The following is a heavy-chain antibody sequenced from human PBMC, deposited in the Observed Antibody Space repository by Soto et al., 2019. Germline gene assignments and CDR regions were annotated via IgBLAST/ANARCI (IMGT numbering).Heavy chain of an antibody. CDR1: GYTFTSYG. CDR3: ATRSPAFDY. V-gene: IGHV1-18*01. J-gene: IGHJ4*02. CDR2: ISTYKGNT. Sequence: QVQLVQSGPEVKKPGASVKVSCKTSGYTFTSYGISWVRQAPGQGLEWMGWISTYKGNTNYAQKFQGRVTMTTDTSTSTAYMELRSLTSDDTGVYYCATRSPAFDYWGQGTLVTVSS.